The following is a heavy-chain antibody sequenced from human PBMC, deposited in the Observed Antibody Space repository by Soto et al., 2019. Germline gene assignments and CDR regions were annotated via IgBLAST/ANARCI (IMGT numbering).Heavy chain of an antibody. CDR2: VGGTGSDT. Sequence: EVQLLESGGGLVQPGGSLEISCGASGFNFGNYAMSRVRQAPGKGPEWVSSVGGTGSDTDYADSVRGRFTISRDNSKNTLYLHMNSLRAEDTAIYFCAKDFIPRNSIYDPFDIWGQGTTVTVSS. D-gene: IGHD2-21*01. CDR1: GFNFGNYA. V-gene: IGHV3-23*01. CDR3: AKDFIPRNSIYDPFDI. J-gene: IGHJ3*02.